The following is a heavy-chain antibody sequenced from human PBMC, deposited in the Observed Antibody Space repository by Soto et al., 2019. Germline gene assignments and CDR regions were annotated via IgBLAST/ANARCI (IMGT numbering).Heavy chain of an antibody. V-gene: IGHV4-59*08. D-gene: IGHD6-13*01. CDR1: GGSIISYY. J-gene: IGHJ4*02. CDR2: IYDSGST. CDR3: AGTYTSRYDY. Sequence: PSETLSLTCTFSGGSIISYYWSWIRQPPGKGLEWIGYIYDSGSTNYNPSLKSRVTISVDTSKNQFSLKLSSVTAADTAVYYCAGTYTSRYDYWGQGTLVTVSS.